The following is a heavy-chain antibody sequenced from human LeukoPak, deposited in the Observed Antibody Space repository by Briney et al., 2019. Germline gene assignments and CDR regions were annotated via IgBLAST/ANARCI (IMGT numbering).Heavy chain of an antibody. J-gene: IGHJ3*02. V-gene: IGHV4-59*08. CDR2: IYYSGST. D-gene: IGHD3-10*01. CDR3: ARLLLWFGELATGAFDI. CDR1: GVSISSYY. Sequence: PSETLSLTCTVSGVSISSYYWSWIRQPPGKGLEWIGYIYYSGSTNYNPSLKSRVTISVDTSKNQFSLKLSSVTAADTAVYYCARLLLWFGELATGAFDIWGQGTMVTVSS.